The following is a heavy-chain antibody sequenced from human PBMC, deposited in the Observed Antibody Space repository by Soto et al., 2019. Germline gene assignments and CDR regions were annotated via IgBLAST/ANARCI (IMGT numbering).Heavy chain of an antibody. J-gene: IGHJ4*02. Sequence: QVQLQESGSGLVKPSETLSLTCTVSGGSISSYYWTWIRQPPGKGLEWIGFIYNSGSTHYNPSLRSRVTISVDTSKNQFSLKLRSVTAADTAVYYCASMGYHYGSGSYPLDYWGQGTLVTVSS. V-gene: IGHV4-59*08. CDR1: GGSISSYY. CDR2: IYNSGST. D-gene: IGHD3-10*01. CDR3: ASMGYHYGSGSYPLDY.